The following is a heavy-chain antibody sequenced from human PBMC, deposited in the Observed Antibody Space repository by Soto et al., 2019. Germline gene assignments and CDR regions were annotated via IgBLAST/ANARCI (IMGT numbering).Heavy chain of an antibody. CDR3: ARGGLAAAGTRGYYYYYGMEV. CDR2: IYYSGST. CDR1: GGSISSYY. J-gene: IGHJ6*02. D-gene: IGHD6-13*01. Sequence: SETLSLTCTVSGGSISSYYWSWIRQPPGKGLEWIGYIYYSGSTNYNPSLKSRVTISVDTSKNQFSLELSYVTAADTAVYYCARGGLAAAGTRGYYYYYGMEVWGQGTTVSVSS. V-gene: IGHV4-59*01.